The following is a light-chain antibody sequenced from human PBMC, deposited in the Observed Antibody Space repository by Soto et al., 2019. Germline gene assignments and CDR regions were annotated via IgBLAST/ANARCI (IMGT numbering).Light chain of an antibody. J-gene: IGKJ4*01. CDR3: QQVNSFPPT. CDR2: AAS. Sequence: PMTQSPSTLSASVGDRVTITCRASQSISSWLAWYQQKQGKAPKLLVYAASNLQRGVPSRFSGSGSGTHLTLNISSLQPEDCETDDGQQVNSFPPTFVGGTKVDIK. CDR1: QSISSW. V-gene: IGKV1-12*01.